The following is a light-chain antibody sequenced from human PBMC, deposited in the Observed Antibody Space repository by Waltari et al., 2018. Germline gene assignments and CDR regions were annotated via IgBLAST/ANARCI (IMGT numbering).Light chain of an antibody. J-gene: IGKJ4*01. CDR1: RSVSTY. CDR3: QQYSSSPLT. V-gene: IGKV3-20*01. CDR2: GAS. Sequence: LTQSPATLSLSPGERATLSCRASRSVSTYLVWYQQKPGQAPRLLIFGASNMATGIPDRFSGGGSGTEFTLTISSLEPEDFAVYYCQQYSSSPLTFGGGTKVDIK.